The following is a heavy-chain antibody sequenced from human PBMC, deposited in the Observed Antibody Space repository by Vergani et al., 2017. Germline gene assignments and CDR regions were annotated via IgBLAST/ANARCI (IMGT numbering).Heavy chain of an antibody. J-gene: IGHJ4*02. CDR3: AREERKRCVFWDCLGY. Sequence: QVQLVQSGAEVKKPGASVKVSCKASGYTFTSYAMHWVRQPPGQRLEWMGWINAGNGNTNYSQKFQGRVTITRDTSASTAYMELSSLRAEDTAVYYCAREERKRCVFWDCLGYWGQGTLVTVSS. CDR1: GYTFTSYA. CDR2: INAGNGNT. V-gene: IGHV1-3*01. D-gene: IGHD3/OR15-3a*01.